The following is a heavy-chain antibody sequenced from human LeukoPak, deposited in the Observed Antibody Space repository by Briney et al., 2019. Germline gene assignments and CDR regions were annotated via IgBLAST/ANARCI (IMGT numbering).Heavy chain of an antibody. V-gene: IGHV3-74*01. D-gene: IGHD4-11*01. CDR1: GFTFGDYW. J-gene: IGHJ4*02. CDR2: IISDGSSA. Sequence: GGSLRLSCAASGFTFGDYWMHWVRQAPGKGLVWVSRIISDGSSASYADSVKGRFTMSRYNAKNTLHLQMNSLRVEDTAVYYCVRDSNYHPDCWGQGTLVTVSS. CDR3: VRDSNYHPDC.